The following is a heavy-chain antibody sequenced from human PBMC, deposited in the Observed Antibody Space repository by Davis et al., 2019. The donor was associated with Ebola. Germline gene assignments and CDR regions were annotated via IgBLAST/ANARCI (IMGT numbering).Heavy chain of an antibody. CDR1: GFTFSSHG. Sequence: PGGSLRLSCVSSGFTFSSHGMHWVRQAPGKGLEYVSAINSDGANTYYASSVKGRFTISRDNSKNTLYLQMDSLRPEDMAMYYCTREIYTKTPRNWYFDVWGRGTLVTVS. J-gene: IGHJ2*01. V-gene: IGHV3-64*01. CDR3: TREIYTKTPRNWYFDV. CDR2: INSDGANT. D-gene: IGHD5-12*01.